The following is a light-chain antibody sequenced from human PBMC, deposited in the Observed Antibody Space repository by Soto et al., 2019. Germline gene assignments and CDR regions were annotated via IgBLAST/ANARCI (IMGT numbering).Light chain of an antibody. CDR1: QSVSYH. V-gene: IGKV3-11*01. CDR2: GAS. Sequence: EIVLTQSPATLSLSPGERATLSCRASQSVSYHLAWYQQKPGQAPRLLIYGASNRATGIPARFSGSGSGTDFILTISSLEPEDFAVYYCQQRTNWAYTFGQGTKLEIK. CDR3: QQRTNWAYT. J-gene: IGKJ2*01.